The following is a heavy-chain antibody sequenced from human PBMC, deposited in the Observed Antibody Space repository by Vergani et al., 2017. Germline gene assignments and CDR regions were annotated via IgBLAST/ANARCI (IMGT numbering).Heavy chain of an antibody. Sequence: EVQLVESGGGLVKPGGSLRLSCAASGFTFSSYSMNWVRQAPGKGLEWVSSISSSSSYIYYADSVKGRFTISRDNAKYSLYLQMNSLRAEDTAVYYCARDGGYSGYDSYFDYWGQGTLVTVSS. J-gene: IGHJ4*02. D-gene: IGHD5-12*01. CDR3: ARDGGYSGYDSYFDY. CDR1: GFTFSSYS. V-gene: IGHV3-21*01. CDR2: ISSSSSYI.